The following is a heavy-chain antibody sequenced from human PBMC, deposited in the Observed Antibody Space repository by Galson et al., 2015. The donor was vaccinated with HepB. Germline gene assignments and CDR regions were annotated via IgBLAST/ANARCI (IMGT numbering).Heavy chain of an antibody. Sequence: SLRLSCATSGFTFSRFSMGWVRQAPGKGLEWVSSIDGGGGLTAYADSVKGRFTISRDNSKNTLYLQMNSLRAEDTALYYCANRGVYYFDYWGQGNPVTVSS. CDR2: IDGGGGLT. CDR1: GFTFSRFS. CDR3: ANRGVYYFDY. J-gene: IGHJ4*02. V-gene: IGHV3-23*01. D-gene: IGHD3-3*01.